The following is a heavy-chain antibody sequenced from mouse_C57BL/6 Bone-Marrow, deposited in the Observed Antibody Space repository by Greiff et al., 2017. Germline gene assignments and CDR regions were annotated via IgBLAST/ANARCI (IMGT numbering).Heavy chain of an antibody. J-gene: IGHJ4*01. D-gene: IGHD1-1*01. CDR3: ANYYYGSSYDAMDY. CDR1: GYTFTSYG. V-gene: IGHV1-81*01. CDR2: IYPRSGNT. Sequence: QVQLQQSGAELARPGASEKLSCKASGYTFTSYGISWVKQRTGQGLEWIGEIYPRSGNTYYNEKFKGKATLTADKSSSTAYMELRSLTSEDSAVYFCANYYYGSSYDAMDYWGQGTSVTVSS.